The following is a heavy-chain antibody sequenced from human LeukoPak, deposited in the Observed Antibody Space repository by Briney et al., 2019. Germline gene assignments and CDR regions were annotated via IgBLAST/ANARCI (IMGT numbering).Heavy chain of an antibody. CDR2: IYTSGST. CDR3: ARGPYKYDGSGAFDI. D-gene: IGHD3-22*01. CDR1: GGSISSGSYY. V-gene: IGHV4-61*09. J-gene: IGHJ3*02. Sequence: SQTLSLTCTVSGGSISSGSYYWSWIRQPAGKGLEWIGHIYTSGSTNCNPSLKSRVTISVDTSKNQFSLKLTSVTAADTAVYYCARGPYKYDGSGAFDIWGQGTMVTVSS.